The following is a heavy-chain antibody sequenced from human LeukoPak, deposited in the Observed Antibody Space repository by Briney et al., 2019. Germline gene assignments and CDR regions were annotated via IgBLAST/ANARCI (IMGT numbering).Heavy chain of an antibody. D-gene: IGHD3-22*01. CDR1: GGTFSSYA. CDR3: ARVSDSSEQYYFDY. Sequence: SVKVSCKASGGTFSSYAISWVRQAPGQGLEWMGRIIPILGIANYAQKLQGRVTMTTDTSTSTAYMEPRSLRSDDTAVYYCARVSDSSEQYYFDYWGQGTLVTVSS. CDR2: IIPILGIA. J-gene: IGHJ4*02. V-gene: IGHV1-69*04.